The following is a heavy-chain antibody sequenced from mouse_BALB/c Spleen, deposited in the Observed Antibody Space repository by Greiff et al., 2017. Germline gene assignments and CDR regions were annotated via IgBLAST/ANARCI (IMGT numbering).Heavy chain of an antibody. D-gene: IGHD1-2*01. CDR2: IDPANGNT. CDR1: GFNIKDTY. J-gene: IGHJ3*01. Sequence: EVQLQQSGAELVKPGASVKLSCTASGFNIKDTYMHWVKQRPEQGLEWIGRIDPANGNTKYDPKFQGKATITADTSSNTAYLQLSSLTSEDTAVYYCAREGRLLAWFAYWGQGTLVTVSA. CDR3: AREGRLLAWFAY. V-gene: IGHV14-3*02.